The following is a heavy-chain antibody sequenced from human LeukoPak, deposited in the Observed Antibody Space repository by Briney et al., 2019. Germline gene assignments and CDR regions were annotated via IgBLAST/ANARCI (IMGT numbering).Heavy chain of an antibody. CDR2: IYYSGST. CDR3: ARGPLRHYYGSGDDAFDI. J-gene: IGHJ3*02. D-gene: IGHD3-10*01. CDR1: GGSISSYY. V-gene: IGHV4-59*01. Sequence: KASETLSLTRTVSGGSISSYYWSWIRQPPGKGLEWIGYIYYSGSTNYNPSLKSRVTISVDTSKNQFSLKLSSVTAADTAVYYCARGPLRHYYGSGDDAFDIWGQGTMVTVSS.